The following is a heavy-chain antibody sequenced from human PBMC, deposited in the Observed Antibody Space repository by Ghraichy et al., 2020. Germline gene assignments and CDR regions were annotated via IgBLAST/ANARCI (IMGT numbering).Heavy chain of an antibody. CDR1: GFTFSNAW. J-gene: IGHJ6*02. D-gene: IGHD6-19*01. Sequence: GGSPRLSCAASGFTFSNAWMSWVRQAPGKGLEWVGRIKSKTDGGTTDYAAPVKGRFTISRDDSKNTLYLQMNSLKTEDTAVYYCTTGVRQWLTYYYYGMDVWGQGTTVTVSS. V-gene: IGHV3-15*01. CDR3: TTGVRQWLTYYYYGMDV. CDR2: IKSKTDGGTT.